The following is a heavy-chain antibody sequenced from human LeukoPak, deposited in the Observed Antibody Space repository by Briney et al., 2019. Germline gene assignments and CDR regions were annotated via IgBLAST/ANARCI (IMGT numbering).Heavy chain of an antibody. Sequence: PGGPLRLSCAASGFTFSDSYMSWFRQAQGKGLEWVSYISHNNDDTNYAHSVKGRFTISRDNAKNSVYLQMNSLRAEDTAMYYCARGHTTIFYWGQGTLVTVSS. CDR3: ARGHTTIFY. CDR1: GFTFSDSY. J-gene: IGHJ4*02. CDR2: ISHNNDDT. V-gene: IGHV3-11*06. D-gene: IGHD2/OR15-2a*01.